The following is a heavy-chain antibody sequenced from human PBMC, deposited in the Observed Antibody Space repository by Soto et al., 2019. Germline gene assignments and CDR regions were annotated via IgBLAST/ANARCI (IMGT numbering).Heavy chain of an antibody. CDR1: GYSFTSYW. Sequence: GESLKISCKGSGYSFTSYWIGWVRQMPGKGLEWMGIIYPGDSDTRYSPSFQGQVTISADKSISTAYLQWSSLKASDTAMYYCARHLGYCSSTSCFDYYYYGMDVWGQGTTVTVSS. V-gene: IGHV5-51*01. D-gene: IGHD2-2*01. J-gene: IGHJ6*02. CDR3: ARHLGYCSSTSCFDYYYYGMDV. CDR2: IYPGDSDT.